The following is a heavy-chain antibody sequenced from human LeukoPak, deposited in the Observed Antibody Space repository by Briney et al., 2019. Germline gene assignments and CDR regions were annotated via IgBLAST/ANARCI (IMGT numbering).Heavy chain of an antibody. CDR3: ARPTYCGSNCYFNVDY. CDR1: GYTFATYL. V-gene: IGHV1-2*02. CDR2: IKPNSGVT. J-gene: IGHJ4*02. Sequence: GASVKASCKTSGYTFATYLMHWVRQSPGPGLEGMGYIKPNSGVTNNAQKFRGRVNMTCDTSLSTAYIEQSGLTSDDTAIYYCARPTYCGSNCYFNVDYWGQGTLVTVSS. D-gene: IGHD2-21*02.